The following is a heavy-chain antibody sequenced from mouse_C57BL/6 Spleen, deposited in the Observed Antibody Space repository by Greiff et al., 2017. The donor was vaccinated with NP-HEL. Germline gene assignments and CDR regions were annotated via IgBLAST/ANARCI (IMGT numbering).Heavy chain of an antibody. D-gene: IGHD1-1*01. CDR3: AREVILEYYGSSPYYFDY. CDR2: IYPGSGST. J-gene: IGHJ2*01. CDR1: GYTFTSYW. V-gene: IGHV1-55*01. Sequence: VQLQQSGAELVKPGASVKMSCKASGYTFTSYWITWVKQRPGQGLEWIGDIYPGSGSTNYNEKFKSKATLTVDTSSSTAYMQLSSLTSEDSAVYYCAREVILEYYGSSPYYFDYWGQGTTLTVSS.